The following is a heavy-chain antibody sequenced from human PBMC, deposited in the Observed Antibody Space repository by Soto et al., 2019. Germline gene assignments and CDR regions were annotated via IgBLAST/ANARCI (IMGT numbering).Heavy chain of an antibody. Sequence: GESLKISCKGSGYSFTSYWIGWVRQMPGKGLEWMGIIYPGDSDTRYSPSFQGQVTISADKSISTAYLQWSSLKASDTAMYYYARPEGYGATYRDAFDIWGHGTMVTCSS. CDR1: GYSFTSYW. CDR3: ARPEGYGATYRDAFDI. CDR2: IYPGDSDT. V-gene: IGHV5-51*01. D-gene: IGHD4-17*01. J-gene: IGHJ3*02.